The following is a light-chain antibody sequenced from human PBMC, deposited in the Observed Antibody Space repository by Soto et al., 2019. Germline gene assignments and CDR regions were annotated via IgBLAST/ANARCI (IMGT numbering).Light chain of an antibody. Sequence: DIQLTQSPSSLSASVGDRVTITCRASQTIHNYLNWYQQIPGKAPKLLIYAASNLRGGVPSRFSGGGSGTDFTLTINRLQPEDFATYYCQESFSPLYTFGQGTMLDI. CDR3: QESFSPLYT. J-gene: IGKJ2*01. CDR2: AAS. CDR1: QTIHNY. V-gene: IGKV1-39*01.